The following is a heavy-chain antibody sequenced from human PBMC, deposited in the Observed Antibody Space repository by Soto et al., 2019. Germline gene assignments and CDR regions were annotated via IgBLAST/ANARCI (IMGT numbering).Heavy chain of an antibody. CDR2: INQDGRDT. CDR3: ATYHDDEWESYRHRY. Sequence: GGSLRLSCAASGLAFRSFLMSWVRQAPGGGLEWVANINQDGRDTYYSDSVRDRFTISRDNAANSLFLHMNSLGAEDTAVYYCATYHDDEWESYRHRYWGQGTLVTVSS. J-gene: IGHJ4*02. CDR1: GLAFRSFL. D-gene: IGHD3-16*02. V-gene: IGHV3-7*01.